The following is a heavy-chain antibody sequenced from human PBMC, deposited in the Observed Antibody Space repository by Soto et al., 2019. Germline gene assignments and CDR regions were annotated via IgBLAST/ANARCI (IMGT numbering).Heavy chain of an antibody. D-gene: IGHD6-19*01. CDR3: ARDLIAVAGSDYYYYGMDV. CDR2: INPNSGGT. J-gene: IGHJ6*02. V-gene: IGHV1-2*02. Sequence: ASVKVSCKASGYTFTGYYMHWVRQAPGQGLEWMGWINPNSGGTNYAQKFQGRVTMTRDTSISTVYMELSRLRSDDTAVYYCARDLIAVAGSDYYYYGMDVWGQGTTVTVSS. CDR1: GYTFTGYY.